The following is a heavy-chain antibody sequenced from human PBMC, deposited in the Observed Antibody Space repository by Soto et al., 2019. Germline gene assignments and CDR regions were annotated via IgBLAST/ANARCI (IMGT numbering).Heavy chain of an antibody. Sequence: QITLKESRPTLGKPTQTLTLTCTLSGFSLSTSGVGGGGMRQPPGKALERLALIYWDVDKRYSPSLKSRLTITKDNTKTQVDITRTNMDPVDTATYYCAHDFYGYYEGDWFDPWGQGTLVPVSS. CDR3: AHDFYGYYEGDWFDP. CDR1: GFSLSTSGVG. D-gene: IGHD4-17*01. V-gene: IGHV2-5*02. CDR2: IYWDVDK. J-gene: IGHJ5*02.